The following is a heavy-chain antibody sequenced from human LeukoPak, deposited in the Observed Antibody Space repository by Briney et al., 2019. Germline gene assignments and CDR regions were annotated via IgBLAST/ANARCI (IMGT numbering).Heavy chain of an antibody. CDR1: GFSFRNYY. J-gene: IGHJ4*02. Sequence: GGSLRLSCAASGFSFRNYYMDWIRQAPGKGLEWVAYISNSGTIIYYAESVKGRFTISRDNAKNTLYLQMNSLRAEDTAVYYCAKEEEYSRSSGVLGAYYVDYWGQGTLVTVSS. V-gene: IGHV3-11*01. D-gene: IGHD6-6*01. CDR2: ISNSGTII. CDR3: AKEEEYSRSSGVLGAYYVDY.